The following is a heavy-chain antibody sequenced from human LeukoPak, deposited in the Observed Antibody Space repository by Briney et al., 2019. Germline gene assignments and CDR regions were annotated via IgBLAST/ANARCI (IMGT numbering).Heavy chain of an antibody. J-gene: IGHJ3*02. Sequence: GGSLRLSCAASGFSVSSNYMSWVRQAPGQGLEWVSVIYSGGSTYYADSVKGRFTISRANYKNTLYLQMNSLRAEDTAVYYCARQGRRRSAFDIWGQGTMVTVSS. V-gene: IGHV3-66*04. CDR3: ARQGRRRSAFDI. CDR2: IYSGGST. CDR1: GFSVSSNY.